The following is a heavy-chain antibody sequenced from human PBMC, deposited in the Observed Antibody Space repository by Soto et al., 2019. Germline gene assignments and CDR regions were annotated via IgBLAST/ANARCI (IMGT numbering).Heavy chain of an antibody. CDR2: IYYSWST. CDR3: ASQRESLYDILSGCLDCYGMDV. J-gene: IGHJ6*02. V-gene: IGHV4-39*01. CDR1: DDSVSNTNYF. D-gene: IGHD3-9*01. Sequence: SETLSLACTVSDDSVSNTNYFLSWIRQPPGKGLEWIGSIYYSWSTYYNPSLKSRVTISVDTSKNQFSLKLSAVTAADTAVYDCASQRESLYDILSGCLDCYGMDVWAQGTTVPVSS.